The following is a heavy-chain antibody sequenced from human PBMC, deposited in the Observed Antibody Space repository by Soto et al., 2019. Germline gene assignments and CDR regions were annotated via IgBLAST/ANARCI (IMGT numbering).Heavy chain of an antibody. CDR2: MNPNSGNT. D-gene: IGHD1-20*01. CDR1: GDNCNIED. Sequence: ASVKDSCKTSGDNCNIEDIDGVRQATGQGLEWMGWMNPNSGNTGYAQKFQGRVTMTRNTSISTAYMELSSLRSEDTAVYYCASYNQRGYYGMDVWGQGTTVTVSS. CDR3: ASYNQRGYYGMDV. V-gene: IGHV1-8*01. J-gene: IGHJ6*02.